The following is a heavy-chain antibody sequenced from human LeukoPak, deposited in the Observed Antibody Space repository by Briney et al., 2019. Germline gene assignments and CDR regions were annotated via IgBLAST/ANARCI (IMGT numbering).Heavy chain of an antibody. CDR2: ISSSSGPI. V-gene: IGHV3-48*01. CDR3: AREIWVNWNDDYYYYGMDV. D-gene: IGHD1-1*01. CDR1: GFTFNSYS. Sequence: GGSLRLSCAASGFTFNSYSMNWVRQAPGKGLEWVSYISSSSGPIYYADSVKGRFTISRDNSKNTLYLQMNSLRAEDTAVYYCAREIWVNWNDDYYYYGMDVWSQGTTVTVSS. J-gene: IGHJ6*02.